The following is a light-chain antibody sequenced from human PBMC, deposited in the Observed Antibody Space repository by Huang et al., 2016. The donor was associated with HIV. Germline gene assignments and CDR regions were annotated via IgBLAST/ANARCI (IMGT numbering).Light chain of an antibody. CDR1: ETVSEH. Sequence: EILLTQSPATLSVSPGARVTLSCRASETVSEHLAWFQQRPGQPPKLLISGASNRATGVPPRFSGRGSGTEFGLTITNLQSEDFAIYFCHQYYTLPRTFGQGTKVEI. CDR2: GAS. J-gene: IGKJ1*01. V-gene: IGKV3-15*01. CDR3: HQYYTLPRT.